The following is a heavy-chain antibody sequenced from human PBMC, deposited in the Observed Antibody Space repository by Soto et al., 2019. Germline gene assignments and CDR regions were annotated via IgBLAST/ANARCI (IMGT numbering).Heavy chain of an antibody. Sequence: SETLSLTCAVSGYSISSGYYWGWIRQPPGKGLEWIGSIYHSGSTYYNPSLKSRVTISVDTSKNQFSLKLSSVTAADTAVYYYARDGSSVNWFEPWGQGPLV. J-gene: IGHJ5*02. CDR1: GYSISSGYY. CDR3: ARDGSSVNWFEP. CDR2: IYHSGST. D-gene: IGHD6-6*01. V-gene: IGHV4-38-2*02.